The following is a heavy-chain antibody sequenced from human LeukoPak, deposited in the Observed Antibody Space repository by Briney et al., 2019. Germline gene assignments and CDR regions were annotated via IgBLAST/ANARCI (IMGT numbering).Heavy chain of an antibody. CDR2: IDPRDSYT. V-gene: IGHV5-10-1*01. Sequence: GESLRISCKGSGYSFTSYWISWVRQMPGKGLEWMGRIDPRDSYTKYSPSFQGHVSISADKSISTAYLQWSSLNASDTATYYCARLESSGYYVYWGQGTLVTVSS. CDR1: GYSFTSYW. CDR3: ARLESSGYYVY. D-gene: IGHD3-22*01. J-gene: IGHJ4*02.